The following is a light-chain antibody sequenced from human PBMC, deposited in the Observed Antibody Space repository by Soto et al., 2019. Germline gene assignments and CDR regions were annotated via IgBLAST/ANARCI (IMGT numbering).Light chain of an antibody. Sequence: EIVLTQSPATLSLSPGERATLPCRASQSVSSNYLAWYQQKPGQAPRLLIYGASSRATGIPDRFSGSGSGTDFTLTISRLEPEDFAVYYCQQYGSSPRTFGQGTKVEIK. CDR1: QSVSSNY. J-gene: IGKJ1*01. CDR3: QQYGSSPRT. V-gene: IGKV3-20*01. CDR2: GAS.